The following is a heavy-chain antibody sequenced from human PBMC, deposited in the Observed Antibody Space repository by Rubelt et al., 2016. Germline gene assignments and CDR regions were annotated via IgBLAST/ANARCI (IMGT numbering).Heavy chain of an antibody. Sequence: QVQLVQSGAEVKKPGASVKVSCKTSGYTFTGYYMHWVRQAPGQGLEWVGWISTYNGNTNNAQKFQGRVTMTWDTSISTAYMGLNRLTSDDTAVYYCAALDGDYGNEYWGQGTQVTVSS. D-gene: IGHD4-17*01. V-gene: IGHV1-2*02. J-gene: IGHJ4*02. CDR2: ISTYNGNT. CDR1: GYTFTGYY. CDR3: AALDGDYGNEY.